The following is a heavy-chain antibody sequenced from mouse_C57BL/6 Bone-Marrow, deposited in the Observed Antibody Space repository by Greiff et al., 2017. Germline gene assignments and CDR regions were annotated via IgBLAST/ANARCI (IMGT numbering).Heavy chain of an antibody. CDR2: ISSGGSYT. J-gene: IGHJ4*01. D-gene: IGHD2-1*01. Sequence: VQLQQSGGDLVKPGGSLKLSCAASGFTFSSYGMSWVRQTPDKRLEWVATISSGGSYTYYPDSVKGRFTISRDNAKNTLYLQVSSLKSEDTAMYYCARQDSGNYEGAMDYWGRGTSVTVSA. V-gene: IGHV5-6*01. CDR3: ARQDSGNYEGAMDY. CDR1: GFTFSSYG.